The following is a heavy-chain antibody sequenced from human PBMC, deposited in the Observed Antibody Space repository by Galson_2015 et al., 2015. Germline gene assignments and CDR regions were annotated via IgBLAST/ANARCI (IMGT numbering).Heavy chain of an antibody. J-gene: IGHJ3*02. D-gene: IGHD2-2*01. V-gene: IGHV1-18*01. CDR1: GYTFTSYG. Sequence: SVKVSCKASGYTFTSYGISWVRQAPGQGLEWMGWIRAYNGNTNYAQKLQGRVTMTTDTSTSTAYMELRSLRSDDTAVYYCARVVVVPPDAFDIWGQGTMVTVSS. CDR3: ARVVVVPPDAFDI. CDR2: IRAYNGNT.